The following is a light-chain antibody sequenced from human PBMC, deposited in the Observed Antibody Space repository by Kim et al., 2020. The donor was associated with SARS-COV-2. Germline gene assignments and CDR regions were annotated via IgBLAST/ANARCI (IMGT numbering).Light chain of an antibody. CDR2: SND. J-gene: IGLJ3*02. V-gene: IGLV1-44*01. CDR3: AAWDDSINGSV. Sequence: GQRVTTSSSGRTSRIGSYVVNWYRKLPGQDPQLLILSNDHRPSGVPARFSGSTSGTSASLDISGLPSEDEAEHYCAAWDDSINGSVFGGGTQLTVL. CDR1: TSRIGSYV.